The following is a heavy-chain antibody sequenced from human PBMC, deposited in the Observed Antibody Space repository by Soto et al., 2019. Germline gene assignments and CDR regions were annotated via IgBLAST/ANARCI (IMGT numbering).Heavy chain of an antibody. CDR2: ISAYNGNT. J-gene: IGHJ3*02. V-gene: IGHV1-18*01. CDR1: GDTFGTSG. D-gene: IGHD3-3*01. CDR3: ARDDLLVGPSALDI. Sequence: QVQLVQSGAEMKKPGASVRVSCKTSGDTFGTSGFHWVRQAPGQGLEWMGRISAYNGNTYYIQKLQDRVTMTTDTSTSTAYMELRSLKSDDTAVYFCARDDLLVGPSALDIWGQETMVTVSS.